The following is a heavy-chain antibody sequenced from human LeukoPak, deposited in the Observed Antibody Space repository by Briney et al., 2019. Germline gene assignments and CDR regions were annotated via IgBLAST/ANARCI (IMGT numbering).Heavy chain of an antibody. CDR3: ARTDFGSVYYYDSSGYYGAFDI. D-gene: IGHD3-22*01. V-gene: IGHV4-59*01. J-gene: IGHJ3*02. Sequence: PSETLSLTCAVYGGSFSGYYWSWIRQPPGKGLEWIGYIYYSGSTNYNPSLKSRVTISVDTSKNQFSLKLSSVTAADTAVYYCARTDFGSVYYYDSSGYYGAFDIWGQGTMVTVSS. CDR2: IYYSGST. CDR1: GGSFSGYY.